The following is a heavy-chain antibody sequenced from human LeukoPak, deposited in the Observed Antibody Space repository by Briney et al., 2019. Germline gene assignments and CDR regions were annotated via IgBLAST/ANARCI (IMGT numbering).Heavy chain of an antibody. Sequence: GGSLRLSCAASGFTVSNNYMRWVRQAPGKGLEWVSVIYSGDNTYYVDSVKGRFTISRDNSKNTLFLQMNRLRAEDTAVYYCAGRRVLDASFDYWGQGTLVTVSS. CDR2: IYSGDNT. V-gene: IGHV3-66*02. CDR1: GFTVSNNY. CDR3: AGRRVLDASFDY. J-gene: IGHJ4*02. D-gene: IGHD3-16*01.